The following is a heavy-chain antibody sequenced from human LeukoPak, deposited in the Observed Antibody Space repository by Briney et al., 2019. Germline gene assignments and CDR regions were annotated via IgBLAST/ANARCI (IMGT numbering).Heavy chain of an antibody. CDR3: ARDSWALTFPPGPVFDP. V-gene: IGHV3-53*01. Sequence: PGGSLRLSCAASGFTVSSNYMSWVRQAPGKGLEWVSVIYSGGSTYYADSVKGRFTISRDNSKNTLYLQMNSLRAEDTAVYYCARDSWALTFPPGPVFDPWGQGTLVTVSS. D-gene: IGHD2-15*01. CDR2: IYSGGST. CDR1: GFTVSSNY. J-gene: IGHJ5*02.